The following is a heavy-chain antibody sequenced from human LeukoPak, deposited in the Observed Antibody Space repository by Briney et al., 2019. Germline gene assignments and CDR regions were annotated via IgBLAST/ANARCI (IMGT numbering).Heavy chain of an antibody. V-gene: IGHV3-23*01. CDR2: ISGSGGST. J-gene: IGHJ4*02. CDR1: GFTFSSYA. CDR3: ASHEDVDTAGDY. D-gene: IGHD5-18*01. Sequence: PGGSLRLSCAASGFTFSSYAMSWVRQAPGKGLEWVSAISGSGGSTYYADSVKGRFTISRDNSKNTLYLQMNSLRAEDTAVYYCASHEDVDTAGDYWGQGTLVTVSS.